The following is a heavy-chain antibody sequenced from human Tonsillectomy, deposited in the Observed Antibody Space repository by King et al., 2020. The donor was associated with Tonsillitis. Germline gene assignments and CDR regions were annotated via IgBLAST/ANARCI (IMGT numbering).Heavy chain of an antibody. D-gene: IGHD6-13*01. J-gene: IGHJ4*02. Sequence: VQLVESGGGLVQPGGSLRLSCAASGFTFSSYSMNWVRQAPGKGLEWVSYISSSSSTIYYADSVKGRFTISRDNAKNSLYLQRNSLRAEDTAVYYCARESSGERYSSSLYSFDYWGQGTLVTVSS. CDR2: ISSSSSTI. CDR3: ARESSGERYSSSLYSFDY. CDR1: GFTFSSYS. V-gene: IGHV3-48*04.